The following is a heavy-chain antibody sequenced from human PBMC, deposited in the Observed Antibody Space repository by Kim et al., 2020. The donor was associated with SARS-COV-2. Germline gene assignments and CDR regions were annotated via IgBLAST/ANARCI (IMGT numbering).Heavy chain of an antibody. CDR1: GYTFTSYG. CDR2: ISAYNGNT. CDR3: ARDRFSPSGSYYSHDAFDI. J-gene: IGHJ3*02. Sequence: ASVKVSCKASGYTFTSYGISWVRQAPGQGLEWMGWISAYNGNTNYAQKLQGRVTMTTDTSTSTAYMELRSLRSDDTAVYYCARDRFSPSGSYYSHDAFDIWGQGTMVTVSS. V-gene: IGHV1-18*01. D-gene: IGHD1-26*01.